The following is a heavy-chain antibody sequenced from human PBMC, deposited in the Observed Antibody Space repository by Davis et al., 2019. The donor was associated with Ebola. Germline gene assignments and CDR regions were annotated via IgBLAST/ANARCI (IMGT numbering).Heavy chain of an antibody. Sequence: GESLKISCVASGFTFSDYGMHWLRQAPGKGLEWVAFIRYDGYKKYYADSVMGRLTISRDNSRNTLYLQMDSLRPEDTAIYYCAKDQVQQWGQGTLVTVSS. CDR1: GFTFSDYG. CDR2: IRYDGYKK. J-gene: IGHJ1*01. V-gene: IGHV3-30*02. CDR3: AKDQVQQ.